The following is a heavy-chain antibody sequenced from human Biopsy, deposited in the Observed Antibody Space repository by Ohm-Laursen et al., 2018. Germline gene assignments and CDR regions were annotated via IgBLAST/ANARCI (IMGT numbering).Heavy chain of an antibody. Sequence: SVKVSCKAPGGTFSNYGVNWVRQAPGQGLEWLGGNVPILGTGNYAQKFQDRVTVAADTSTSTATMELRSLRSDDTAVYYCATKLTGYFHHWGQGTLVIVSS. D-gene: IGHD3-9*01. CDR1: GGTFSNYG. CDR2: NVPILGTG. CDR3: ATKLTGYFHH. J-gene: IGHJ1*01. V-gene: IGHV1-69*06.